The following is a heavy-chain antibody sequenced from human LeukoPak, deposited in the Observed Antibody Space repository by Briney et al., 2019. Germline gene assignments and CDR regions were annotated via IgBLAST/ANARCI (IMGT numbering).Heavy chain of an antibody. V-gene: IGHV3-74*01. CDR3: ARGGGYSYGPLDY. D-gene: IGHD5-18*01. CDR1: GFTLSSYW. CDR2: INSDGSST. Sequence: PWGSLRLSCAVSGFTLSSYWMHWVRQAPGKGLVWVSHINSDGSSTSYADSVKGRFTISRDNAKNTLYLQMNSLRAEDTAVYYCARGGGYSYGPLDYWGQGTLVTVSS. J-gene: IGHJ4*02.